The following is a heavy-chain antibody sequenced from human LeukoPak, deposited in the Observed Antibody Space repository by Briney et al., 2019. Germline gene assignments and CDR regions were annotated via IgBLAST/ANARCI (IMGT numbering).Heavy chain of an antibody. J-gene: IGHJ6*03. CDR3: ARDPMVRGVNYMDV. CDR1: GFTFSSYE. V-gene: IGHV3-48*03. CDR2: ISSSGSTI. D-gene: IGHD3-10*01. Sequence: TGGSLRLSCAASGFTFSSYEMNWVRQAPGKGLEWVSYISSSGSTIYYADSVKGRFTISRDNAKNSLYLQMNSLRAEDTAVYYCARDPMVRGVNYMDVWGKGTTVTISS.